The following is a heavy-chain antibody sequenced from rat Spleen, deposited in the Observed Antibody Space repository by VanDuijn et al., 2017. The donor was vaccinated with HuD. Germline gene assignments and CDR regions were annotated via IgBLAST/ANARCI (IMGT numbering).Heavy chain of an antibody. V-gene: IGHV5-22*01. D-gene: IGHD1-11*01. J-gene: IGHJ2*01. CDR3: ARRHYGYTDYFDY. CDR1: GFTFSDYY. Sequence: EVQLVESGGGLVQPGRSLKLSCAASGFTFSDYYMAWVRQAPKKGLEWVASITYEGSSSYYGDSVKGRFTISRDVAKSTLYLQMNNLRSEDTATYYCARRHYGYTDYFDYWGQGVMVTVSS. CDR2: ITYEGSSS.